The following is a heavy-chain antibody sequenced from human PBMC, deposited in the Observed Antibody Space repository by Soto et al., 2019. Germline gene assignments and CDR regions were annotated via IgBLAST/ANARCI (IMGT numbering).Heavy chain of an antibody. J-gene: IGHJ4*02. CDR2: IYYSGST. V-gene: IGHV4-59*08. CDR3: ARQDIVVVPAAFDY. Sequence: PSETLSVTCTVSCGSISSDYWSWIRQPPGKGLEWIGYIYYSGSTNYNPSLKSRVTISVDTSKNQFSLKLSSVTAADTAVYYCARQDIVVVPAAFDYWGQGTLVTVSS. CDR1: CGSISSDY. D-gene: IGHD2-2*01.